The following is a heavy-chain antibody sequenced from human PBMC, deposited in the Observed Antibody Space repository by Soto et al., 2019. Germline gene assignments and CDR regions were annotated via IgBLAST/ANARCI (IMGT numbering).Heavy chain of an antibody. CDR1: GFTFSDYY. V-gene: IGHV3-11*05. J-gene: IGHJ4*02. Sequence: QVQLVESGGGLVKPGGSLRLSCAASGFTFSDYYMSWIRQAPGKGLEWVSYISSSSSYTHYADSVKGRVTISRDNAKNSQYLQTNSLRAEDKAVYYCARLKAMIVDYCGQGTLVTVSS. CDR2: ISSSSSYT. D-gene: IGHD3-22*01. CDR3: ARLKAMIVDY.